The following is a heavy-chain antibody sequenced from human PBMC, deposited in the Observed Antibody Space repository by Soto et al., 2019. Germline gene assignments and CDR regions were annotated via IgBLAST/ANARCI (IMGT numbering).Heavy chain of an antibody. CDR1: GGTFSSYA. Sequence: QVQLVQSGAEVKKPGSSVKVSCKASGGTFSSYAISWVRQAPGQGLEWMGGIIPIFGTANYAQKFQGRVTVTADESTSTAYMELSTLRSEDTAGYYCAGPRRDDCISPSCYAGRYYGMDPWGQGTPVTFSS. CDR2: IIPIFGTA. D-gene: IGHD2-2*01. CDR3: AGPRRDDCISPSCYAGRYYGMDP. V-gene: IGHV1-69*12. J-gene: IGHJ6*02.